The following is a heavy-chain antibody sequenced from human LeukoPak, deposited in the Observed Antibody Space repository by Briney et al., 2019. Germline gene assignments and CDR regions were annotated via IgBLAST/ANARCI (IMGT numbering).Heavy chain of an antibody. Sequence: GGSLRLSCAASGFTFSSFTMSWVRQAPGKGLEWVSTISGDGTSTYYADSVKGRFTISRDHSKNTLYLQMISLRVEDTAVYYCAKESRIRTSGTYYSLFDYWGQGTLVTVSS. CDR3: AKESRIRTSGTYYSLFDY. J-gene: IGHJ4*02. D-gene: IGHD3-10*01. CDR2: ISGDGTST. CDR1: GFTFSSFT. V-gene: IGHV3-23*01.